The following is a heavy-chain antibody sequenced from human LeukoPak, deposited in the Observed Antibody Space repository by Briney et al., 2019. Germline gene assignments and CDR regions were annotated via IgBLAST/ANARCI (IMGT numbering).Heavy chain of an antibody. Sequence: SETLSLTCAVSGYSISSGYYWGWIRQPPGKGLEWIGSIYHSGSTYYNPSLKSRVTISVDTSKNQFSLKLSSVTAADTTVYYCAVNIVVVPAASFDYWGQGTLVTVSS. CDR2: IYHSGST. D-gene: IGHD2-2*01. CDR3: AVNIVVVPAASFDY. J-gene: IGHJ4*02. CDR1: GYSISSGYY. V-gene: IGHV4-38-2*01.